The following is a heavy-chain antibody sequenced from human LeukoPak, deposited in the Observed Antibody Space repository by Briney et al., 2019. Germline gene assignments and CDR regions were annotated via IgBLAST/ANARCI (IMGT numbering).Heavy chain of an antibody. CDR3: AREMGDLDYYYYYMDV. V-gene: IGHV4-34*01. Sequence: PSETLSLTCGVYGGSFSGYNWTWIRQAPGKGLEWIGEINHSGSTNYNPSLKSRVTISVDTSKNQFSLKLSSVTAEDTAVYYCAREMGDLDYYYYYMDVWGKGTTVTVSS. J-gene: IGHJ6*03. CDR2: INHSGST. CDR1: GGSFSGYN. D-gene: IGHD2-21*02.